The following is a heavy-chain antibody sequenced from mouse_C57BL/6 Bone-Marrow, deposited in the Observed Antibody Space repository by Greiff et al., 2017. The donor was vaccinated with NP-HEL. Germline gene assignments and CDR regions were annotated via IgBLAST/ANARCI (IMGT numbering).Heavy chain of an antibody. CDR1: GFTFSSYT. J-gene: IGHJ1*03. D-gene: IGHD2-5*01. CDR3: ATSYYSNSHWYFDV. CDR2: ISGGGGNT. V-gene: IGHV5-9*01. Sequence: EVKLQESGGGLVKPGGSLKLSCAASGFTFSSYTMSWVRQTPEKRLEWVATISGGGGNTYYPDSVKGRFTISRDNAKNTLYLQMSSLRSEDTALYYCATSYYSNSHWYFDVWGTGTTVTVSS.